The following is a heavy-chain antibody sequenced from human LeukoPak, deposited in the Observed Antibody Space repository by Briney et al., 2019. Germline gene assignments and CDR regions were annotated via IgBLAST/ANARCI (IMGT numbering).Heavy chain of an antibody. CDR2: ISYDGSNK. V-gene: IGHV3-30-3*01. J-gene: IGHJ4*02. D-gene: IGHD2-2*01. Sequence: GGSLRLSCAASGFTFSRYAMHWVRQAPGKGLEWVAVISYDGSNKYYADSVKGRFTITRDNSKNTLYLQMNSLRAEDTAVYYCASPKDIVVVPAAQERGGGPELDYWGQGTLVTVSS. CDR1: GFTFSRYA. CDR3: ASPKDIVVVPAAQERGGGPELDY.